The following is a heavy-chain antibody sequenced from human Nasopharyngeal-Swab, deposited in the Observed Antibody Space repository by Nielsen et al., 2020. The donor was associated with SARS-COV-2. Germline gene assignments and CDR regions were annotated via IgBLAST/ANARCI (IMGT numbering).Heavy chain of an antibody. J-gene: IGHJ4*02. D-gene: IGHD3-22*01. CDR2: IYSGGSST. V-gene: IGHV3-23*03. Sequence: GGSLRLSCAASGFTFSSYAMSWVREAPGKGLEWVSVIYSGGSSTYYADSVKGRFTISRDNSKNTLHLQMNSLRAEDTAVYYCAKDLRDSSGYYAFDYWGQGTLVTVSS. CDR1: GFTFSSYA. CDR3: AKDLRDSSGYYAFDY.